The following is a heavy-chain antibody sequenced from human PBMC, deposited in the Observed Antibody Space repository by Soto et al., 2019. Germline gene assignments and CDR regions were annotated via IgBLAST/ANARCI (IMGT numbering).Heavy chain of an antibody. D-gene: IGHD3-22*01. CDR1: GFTVSSNY. CDR3: ARDRVESGYPEYFQH. CDR2: IYSGGST. Sequence: EVQLVESGGGLIQPGGSLRLSCAASGFTVSSNYMSWVRQAPGKGLEWVSVIYSGGSTYYADSVKSRFTISRDNSKNTLYLQMNSLRAEDTDVYYCARDRVESGYPEYFQHWGQGTLVTVSS. V-gene: IGHV3-53*01. J-gene: IGHJ1*01.